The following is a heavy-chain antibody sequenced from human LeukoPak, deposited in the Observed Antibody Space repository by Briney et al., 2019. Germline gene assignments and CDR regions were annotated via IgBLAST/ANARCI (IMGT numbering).Heavy chain of an antibody. J-gene: IGHJ3*02. CDR1: GYTFTSYA. CDR2: INTNTGNP. CDR3: ARDPGYSYGYGDAFDI. V-gene: IGHV7-4-1*02. Sequence: ASVKVSCMPSGYTFTSYAMNWVRQAPGQGLEWMGWINTNTGNPTYAQGFTGRFVFSLDTSVSTAYLQISSLKAEDTAVYYCARDPGYSYGYGDAFDIWGQGTMVTVSS. D-gene: IGHD5-18*01.